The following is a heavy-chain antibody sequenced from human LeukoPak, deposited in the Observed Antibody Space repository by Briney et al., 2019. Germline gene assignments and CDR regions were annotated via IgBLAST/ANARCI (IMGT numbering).Heavy chain of an antibody. CDR2: INPNSGGT. V-gene: IGHV1-2*06. CDR1: GYTFTGYY. J-gene: IGHJ4*02. D-gene: IGHD2/OR15-2a*01. Sequence: ASVKVSCKASGYTFTGYYMHWMRLAPGQGLEWMGRINPNSGGTNYAQKFQGRVTMTRDTSIRTANIELSSLRSDDTAVYYLARDRIALSLYYFDYWGQGNLVTVSS. CDR3: ARDRIALSLYYFDY.